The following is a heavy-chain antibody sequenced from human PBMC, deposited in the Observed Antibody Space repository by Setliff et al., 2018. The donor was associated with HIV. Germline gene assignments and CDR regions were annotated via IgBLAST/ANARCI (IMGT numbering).Heavy chain of an antibody. D-gene: IGHD3-22*01. J-gene: IGHJ5*02. CDR3: ARGLRSSDYYYSDWFDP. V-gene: IGHV4-31*03. CDR2: IYYSGST. Sequence: SETLSLTCTVSGGSISSGGYYWSWIRQHPGKGLEWIGYIYYSGSTYYNPSLKSRVTISVDTSKNQFSLKLSSVTAADTAVYYCARGLRSSDYYYSDWFDPWGQGTLVTVSS. CDR1: GGSISSGGYY.